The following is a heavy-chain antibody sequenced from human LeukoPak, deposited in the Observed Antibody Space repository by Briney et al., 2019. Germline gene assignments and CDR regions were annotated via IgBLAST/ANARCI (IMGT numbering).Heavy chain of an antibody. V-gene: IGHV3-74*01. CDR2: INTDGSST. CDR3: ARDRQYYDSRGHFQH. Sequence: GGSLRLSCAASGFTFSTYWMHWVRQAPGKGLVWVSRINTDGSSTTYADSVKGRSTISRDNSKNTLYLQMNSLRAEDTAVYYCARDRQYYDSRGHFQHWGQGTLVTVSS. D-gene: IGHD3-22*01. CDR1: GFTFSTYW. J-gene: IGHJ1*01.